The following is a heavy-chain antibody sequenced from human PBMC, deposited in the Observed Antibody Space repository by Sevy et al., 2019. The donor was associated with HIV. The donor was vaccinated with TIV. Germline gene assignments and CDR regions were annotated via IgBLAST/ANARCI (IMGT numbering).Heavy chain of an antibody. CDR1: GFTFSSYA. V-gene: IGHV3-23*01. Sequence: GGSLRLSCAASGFTFSSYAMSWVRQAPGKGLEWVSAISRSGGSTYYADSLKGRFTISRDNTKNTLNLQMNSMRAEDTDEYYCARWVAPAPMVRGVIIYGMDVWGQGTTVTVSS. D-gene: IGHD3-10*01. J-gene: IGHJ6*02. CDR3: ARWVAPAPMVRGVIIYGMDV. CDR2: ISRSGGST.